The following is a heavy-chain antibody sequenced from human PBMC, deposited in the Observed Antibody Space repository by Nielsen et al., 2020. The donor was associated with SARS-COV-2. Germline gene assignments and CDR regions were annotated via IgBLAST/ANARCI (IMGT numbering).Heavy chain of an antibody. CDR2: IDPSDSYT. D-gene: IGHD5-18*01. CDR1: GYSFTSYW. J-gene: IGHJ3*02. Sequence: KVSCKGSGYSFTSYWISWVRQMPGKGLEWMGRIDPSDSYTNYSPSFQGHVTISADKSISTAYLQWSSLKASDTAMYYCARSPDPDTAMVTDAFDIWGQGTMVTVSS. V-gene: IGHV5-10-1*01. CDR3: ARSPDPDTAMVTDAFDI.